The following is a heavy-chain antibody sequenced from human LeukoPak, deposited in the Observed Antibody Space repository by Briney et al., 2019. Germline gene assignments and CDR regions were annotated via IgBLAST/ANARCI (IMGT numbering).Heavy chain of an antibody. D-gene: IGHD3-22*01. CDR3: ARRVCSTYYCSHIDL. J-gene: IGHJ5*02. Sequence: ASVKVSCKASGYTFTSYYMHWVRQAPGQGLEWMGIINPSGGSTSYAQKFQGRVTMTRDMSTSTVYMELSSLRSEDTAVYYCARRVCSTYYCSHIDLWGQGTLVTVSS. CDR2: INPSGGST. V-gene: IGHV1-46*01. CDR1: GYTFTSYY.